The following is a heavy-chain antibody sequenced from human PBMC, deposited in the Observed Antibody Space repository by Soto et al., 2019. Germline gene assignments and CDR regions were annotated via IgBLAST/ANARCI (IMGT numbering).Heavy chain of an antibody. J-gene: IGHJ6*02. CDR1: GYTFTNYW. CDR3: ARRGDCSGGSCYSDYYYGMDV. CDR2: IYPGDSDS. D-gene: IGHD2-15*01. V-gene: IGHV5-51*01. Sequence: PGESLKISCKGSGYTFTNYWIGWVRQMPGKGLEWMGIIYPGDSDSRYSPSFQGQVTISADKSISTAYLQWSSLKASDTAMYYCARRGDCSGGSCYSDYYYGMDVWGQGTTVTVSS.